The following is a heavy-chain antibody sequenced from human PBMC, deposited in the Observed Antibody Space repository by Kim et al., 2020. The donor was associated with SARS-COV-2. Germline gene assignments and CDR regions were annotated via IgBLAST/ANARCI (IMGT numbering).Heavy chain of an antibody. Sequence: GESLKISCKGSGYSFTSYWIGWVRQLPGKGLEWMGNIYPGDSGTRYSPSFQGQVTISADKSISTAYLQWSSLKASDTAMYYCARQLAVAGTVWYFDLWGRGTLVTVSS. CDR3: ARQLAVAGTVWYFDL. J-gene: IGHJ2*01. V-gene: IGHV5-51*01. CDR2: IYPGDSGT. D-gene: IGHD6-19*01. CDR1: GYSFTSYW.